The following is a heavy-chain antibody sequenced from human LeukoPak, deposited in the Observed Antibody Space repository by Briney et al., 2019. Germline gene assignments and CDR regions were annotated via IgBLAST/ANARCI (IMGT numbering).Heavy chain of an antibody. D-gene: IGHD3-22*01. Sequence: GGSLRLSCAASGFTFDDYAMHWVRQAPGKGLEWVSGISWNSGSIGYADSVKGRFTISRDNAKNSLYLQMNSLRAEDTALYYCAKGSGYIITYNWFDPWGQGTPVTVSS. J-gene: IGHJ5*02. CDR3: AKGSGYIITYNWFDP. CDR2: ISWNSGSI. CDR1: GFTFDDYA. V-gene: IGHV3-9*01.